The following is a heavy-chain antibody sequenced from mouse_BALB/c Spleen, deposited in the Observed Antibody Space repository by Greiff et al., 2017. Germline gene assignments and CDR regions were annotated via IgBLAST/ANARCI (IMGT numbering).Heavy chain of an antibody. J-gene: IGHJ3*01. CDR2: IYPGDGDT. CDR1: GYTFTSYW. CDR3: ASRYAY. Sequence: VKLMESGAELARPGASVKLSCKASGYTFTSYWMQWVKQRPGQGLEWIGAIYPGDGDTRYTQKFKGKATLTADKSSSTAYMQLSSLASEDSAVYYCASRYAYWGQGTLVTVSA. V-gene: IGHV1-87*01. D-gene: IGHD2-12*01.